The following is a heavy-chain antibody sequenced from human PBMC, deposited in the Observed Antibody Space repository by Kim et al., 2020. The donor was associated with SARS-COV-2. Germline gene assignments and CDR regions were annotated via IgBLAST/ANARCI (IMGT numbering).Heavy chain of an antibody. J-gene: IGHJ4*02. V-gene: IGHV4-39*01. Sequence: SETLSLTCTVSGGSISSSSYYWGWIRQPPGKGLEWIGSIYYSGSTYYNPSLKSRVTISVDTSKNQFSLKLSSVTAADTAVYYCARSFDTGRFLEWSLFDYWGQGTLVTVSS. D-gene: IGHD3-3*01. CDR2: IYYSGST. CDR1: GGSISSSSYY. CDR3: ARSFDTGRFLEWSLFDY.